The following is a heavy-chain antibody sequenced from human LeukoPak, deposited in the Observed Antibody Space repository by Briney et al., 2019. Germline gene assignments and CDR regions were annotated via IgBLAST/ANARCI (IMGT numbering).Heavy chain of an antibody. V-gene: IGHV3-21*01. CDR3: ARVQKSRKSVASAVDC. D-gene: IGHD5-12*01. J-gene: IGHJ4*02. Sequence: GGSLRLSCAASGFTFSTFAMISVRQPPGKGLEWVSSIFPSGGEIHYAASVRGRFTISRDNAKNSPYLQMNSLRAEDTAVYYCARVQKSRKSVASAVDCWGQGTVVIVSS. CDR2: IFPSGGEI. CDR1: GFTFSTFA.